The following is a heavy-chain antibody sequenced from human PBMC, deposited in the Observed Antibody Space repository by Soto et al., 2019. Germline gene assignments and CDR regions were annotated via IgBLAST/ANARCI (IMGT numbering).Heavy chain of an antibody. CDR3: ARVLHYYDSSGYYWYFAY. CDR2: IIPIFGTA. V-gene: IGHV1-69*06. D-gene: IGHD3-22*01. Sequence: QVQLVHSGAEVKKPGYSVKVSCKAAGGTFSSYAISWVRQAPGHGLEWMGGIIPIFGTANYAQKFQGRVTITADKSTRTAYMELSSLRSEDTAVYYCARVLHYYDSSGYYWYFAYWGQGTLVTVSS. J-gene: IGHJ4*02. CDR1: GGTFSSYA.